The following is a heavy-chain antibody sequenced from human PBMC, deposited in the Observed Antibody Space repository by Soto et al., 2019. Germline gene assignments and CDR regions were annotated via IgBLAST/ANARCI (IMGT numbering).Heavy chain of an antibody. J-gene: IGHJ6*02. CDR1: GGSISSNKW. D-gene: IGHD2-2*01. CDR2: IYHSGST. V-gene: IGHV4-4*02. Sequence: LSLTCAVYGGSISSNKWWSWVRQPPGKGLEWIGEIYHSGSTNYNPTLTSRVTLSLDKSKIQFSLKLTSVTAADSAVYYCATAVHIVVIPSSLGAMDVWGQGTTVTVSS. CDR3: ATAVHIVVIPSSLGAMDV.